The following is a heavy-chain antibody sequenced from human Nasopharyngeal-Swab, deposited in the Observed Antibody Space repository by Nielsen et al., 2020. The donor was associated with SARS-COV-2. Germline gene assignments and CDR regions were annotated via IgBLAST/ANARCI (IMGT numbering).Heavy chain of an antibody. CDR2: ISSSSSTI. J-gene: IGHJ6*02. D-gene: IGHD3-3*01. CDR3: ARTGYDFWSGYYPGYYYYGMDV. V-gene: IGHV3-48*04. Sequence: WIRQPPGNGLEWVSYISSSSSTIYYADSVKGRFTISRDNAKNSLYLQMNSLRAEDTAVYYCARTGYDFWSGYYPGYYYYGMDVWGQGTTVTVSS.